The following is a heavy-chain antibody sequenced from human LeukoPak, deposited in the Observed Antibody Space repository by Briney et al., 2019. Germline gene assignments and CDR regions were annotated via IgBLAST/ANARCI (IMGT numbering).Heavy chain of an antibody. CDR3: ASRLYDSARNFDY. Sequence: SQTLSLTCAISGDSVSSNSAAWNWIRQSPSRGLEWLGRTYYRSKWYNDYAVSVKSRITVNPDTSKNQFSLKLSSVTAADTAVYYCASRLYDSARNFDYWGQGTLVTVSS. D-gene: IGHD3-22*01. CDR2: TYYRSKWYN. CDR1: GDSVSSNSAA. V-gene: IGHV6-1*01. J-gene: IGHJ4*02.